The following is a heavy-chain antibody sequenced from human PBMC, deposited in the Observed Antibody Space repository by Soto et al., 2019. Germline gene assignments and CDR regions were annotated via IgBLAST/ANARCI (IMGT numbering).Heavy chain of an antibody. CDR2: IYYSGST. CDR3: ARDRRFGGSPPYSTYGRDF. CDR1: GGSIGSGGYY. Sequence: PSETLSLTCTVSGGSIGSGGYYWSWIRQHPGKGLEWIGYIYYSGSTYYNPSLKSRVTISVDTSKNQFSLKLSSVTAADTAVYKCARDRRFGGSPPYSTYGRDFWGQGTRVTVS. J-gene: IGHJ6*02. D-gene: IGHD3-10*01. V-gene: IGHV4-31*03.